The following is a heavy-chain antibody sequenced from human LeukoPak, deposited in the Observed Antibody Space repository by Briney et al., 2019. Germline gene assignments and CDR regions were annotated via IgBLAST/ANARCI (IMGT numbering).Heavy chain of an antibody. D-gene: IGHD2-8*01. CDR1: GASISRSAYY. CDR2: IYSGGDS. V-gene: IGHV4-39*01. Sequence: PSESLSLTCTVSGASISRSAYYWAWIRQPPGKGLEWIGGIYSGGDSDHNPSLKSRITMSIDTSKNHFSLNVTYVTAADTAVYYCARHAYGVFDHWGQGTLVTVPS. CDR3: ARHAYGVFDH. J-gene: IGHJ4*02.